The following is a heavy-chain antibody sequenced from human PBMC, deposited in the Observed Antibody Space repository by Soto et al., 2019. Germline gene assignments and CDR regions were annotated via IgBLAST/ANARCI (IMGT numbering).Heavy chain of an antibody. D-gene: IGHD6-13*01. Sequence: PSETLSLTCAVYGGSFSGYYWSWIRQPPGKGLEWIGEINHSGSTNYNPSLKSRVTISVDTSKNQFSLKLSSVTAADTAVYYCAREKREAAATYGMDVWGQGTTVTVSS. CDR1: GGSFSGYY. V-gene: IGHV4-34*01. CDR2: INHSGST. CDR3: AREKREAAATYGMDV. J-gene: IGHJ6*02.